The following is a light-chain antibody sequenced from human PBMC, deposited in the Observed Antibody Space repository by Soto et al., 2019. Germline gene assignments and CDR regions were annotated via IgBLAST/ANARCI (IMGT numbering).Light chain of an antibody. J-gene: IGKJ1*01. CDR3: QQYGSSPRT. CDR2: DAS. CDR1: QSVSSY. Sequence: EIVLTQSPATLSLSPGERATLSCRASQSVSSYLAWYQQKPGQAPRLLISDASNRATGIPARFSGSGSGTDFTLTISSLEPEDFAVYYCQQYGSSPRTFGQGTKVDIK. V-gene: IGKV3-11*01.